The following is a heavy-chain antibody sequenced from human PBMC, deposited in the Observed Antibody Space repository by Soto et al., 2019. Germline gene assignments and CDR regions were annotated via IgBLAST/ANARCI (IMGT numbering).Heavy chain of an antibody. D-gene: IGHD3-22*01. CDR3: ARGSPYDMSAFDI. J-gene: IGHJ3*02. Sequence: QVQLVESGGGVVQPGRSLRLSCVASGFTFSSYAMHWVRQAPGKGLGWVAVISYDGSNKYYADSVKGRFTISRDNSKNKLYLQMNSLRAEDTAVYYCARGSPYDMSAFDIWGQGTMVTVSS. V-gene: IGHV3-30-3*01. CDR2: ISYDGSNK. CDR1: GFTFSSYA.